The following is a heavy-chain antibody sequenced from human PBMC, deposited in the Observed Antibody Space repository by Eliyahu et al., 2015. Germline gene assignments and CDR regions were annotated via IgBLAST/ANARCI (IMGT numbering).Heavy chain of an antibody. Sequence: DVQLLESGXALVQPGXSLXXSXXTSGFPFXSYAMTXVRQAPGKGLEWVSAVSGGGGSTYYTDSVKGRFTISRDNSKNTVYLQLNSLTADDTAIYFCARPSTQAYSSAWLDYWGQGTLVTVSS. J-gene: IGHJ4*02. CDR2: VSGGGGST. D-gene: IGHD4-11*01. CDR3: ARPSTQAYSSAWLDY. CDR1: GFPFXSYA. V-gene: IGHV3-23*01.